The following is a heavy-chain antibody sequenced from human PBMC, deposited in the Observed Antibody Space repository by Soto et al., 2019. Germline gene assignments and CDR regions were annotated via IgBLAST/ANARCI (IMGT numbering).Heavy chain of an antibody. Sequence: ASVKVSCKASGYTFTGYYMHWLRQAPGQGLEWMGWINPNSGGTKYVQKFQGWVTMTRDTSISTVYMELSRLRSDDTAVYYCARDLEIAARPYWGQGTLVTVSS. CDR1: GYTFTGYY. J-gene: IGHJ4*01. D-gene: IGHD6-6*01. V-gene: IGHV1-2*04. CDR2: INPNSGGT. CDR3: ARDLEIAARPY.